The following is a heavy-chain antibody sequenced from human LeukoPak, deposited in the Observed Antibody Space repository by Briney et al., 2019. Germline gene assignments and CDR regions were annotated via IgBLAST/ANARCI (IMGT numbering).Heavy chain of an antibody. J-gene: IGHJ4*02. CDR3: AKDLREYQLLSGDY. Sequence: GGSLRLSCAASGFTFSSYAMSWVRQAPGKGLEWVSAISGSGGSTYCADSVKGRFTISRDNSKNTLYLQMNSLRAEDTAVYYCAKDLREYQLLSGDYWGQGTLVTVSS. CDR2: ISGSGGST. D-gene: IGHD2-2*01. V-gene: IGHV3-23*01. CDR1: GFTFSSYA.